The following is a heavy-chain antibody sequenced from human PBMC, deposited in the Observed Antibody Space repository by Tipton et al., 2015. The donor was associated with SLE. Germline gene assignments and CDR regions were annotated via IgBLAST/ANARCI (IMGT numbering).Heavy chain of an antibody. V-gene: IGHV3-30*04. J-gene: IGHJ6*02. CDR2: ISYDGSNK. CDR3: AKDLLRFLEGSPNYGMDV. CDR1: GFTFITYA. Sequence: SLRLSCAASGFTFITYAMQWVRQAPGKGLEWVAVISYDGSNKYYADSVKGRFTISRDNSKNTLYLQMNSLRAEDTAVYYCAKDLLRFLEGSPNYGMDVWGQGTTVTVSS. D-gene: IGHD3-3*01.